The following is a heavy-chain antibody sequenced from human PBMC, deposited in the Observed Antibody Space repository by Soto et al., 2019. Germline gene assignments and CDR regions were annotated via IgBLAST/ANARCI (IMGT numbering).Heavy chain of an antibody. Sequence: ASVKLSCKESGYTLTSYYMHWVRQAPRQGLEWMGIINPSGGSTSYAQKFQGRVTMTRDTSTSTVYMELSSLRSEDTAVYYCARDRLHPTRGSGWPHDAFDIWGQGTMVTVSS. CDR3: ARDRLHPTRGSGWPHDAFDI. D-gene: IGHD6-19*01. V-gene: IGHV1-46*03. J-gene: IGHJ3*02. CDR1: GYTLTSYY. CDR2: INPSGGST.